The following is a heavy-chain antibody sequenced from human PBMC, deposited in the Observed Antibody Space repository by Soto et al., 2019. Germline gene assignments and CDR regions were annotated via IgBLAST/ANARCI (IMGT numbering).Heavy chain of an antibody. CDR3: ASQDDSSGYYYRFSYGMDV. J-gene: IGHJ6*02. D-gene: IGHD3-22*01. CDR1: GGSFSCYY. CDR2: INHSGST. Sequence: KPSETLSLTCAVYGGSFSCYYWSWIRQPPGKGLEWIGEINHSGSTNYNPSLKSRVTISVDTSKNQFSLKLSSVTAADTAVYYCASQDDSSGYYYRFSYGMDVWGQGTTVTVSS. V-gene: IGHV4-34*01.